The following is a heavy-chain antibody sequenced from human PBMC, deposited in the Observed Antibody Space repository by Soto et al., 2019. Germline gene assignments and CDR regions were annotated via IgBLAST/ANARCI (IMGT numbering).Heavy chain of an antibody. CDR3: GRVVIKMAIQSIES. CDR1: GGSLSGYY. Sequence: PSETLSLTCAVYGGSLSGYYWTWIRQPPGKGLEWIGEVNPGGITNYSPSVKSRLTISLDTSKKQVSLEMTSVTAADTAVYYCGRVVIKMAIQSIESWGPGTLVTVCS. CDR2: VNPGGIT. V-gene: IGHV4-34*01. J-gene: IGHJ4*02.